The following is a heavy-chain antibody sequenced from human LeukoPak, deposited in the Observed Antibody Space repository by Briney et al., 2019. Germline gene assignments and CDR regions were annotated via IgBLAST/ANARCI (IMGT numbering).Heavy chain of an antibody. Sequence: PGGSLRLSCEASGFTFSVYAMTWVRQAPGKGLEWVSSIGSDDKTHYAESVKGRFAISRDNSKSMLFLHMNSLRAEDTALYYCASDLHYYVAMDDWGQGTTVTVSS. CDR3: ASDLHYYVAMDD. CDR2: IGSDDKT. J-gene: IGHJ6*02. V-gene: IGHV3-23*01. D-gene: IGHD3-10*02. CDR1: GFTFSVYA.